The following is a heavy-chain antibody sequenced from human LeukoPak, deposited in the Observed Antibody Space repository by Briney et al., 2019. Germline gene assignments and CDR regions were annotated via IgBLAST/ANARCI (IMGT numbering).Heavy chain of an antibody. Sequence: GGSLRLSCAASGFTFSNFWMSWVRQVPGKGLEWVANIKQDGSEENYVDSVKGRYTISRDNAKNSLYLQMNSLRAEDRAVYYCARNKRGDYWGLGALVTVSS. CDR3: ARNKRGDY. V-gene: IGHV3-7*01. D-gene: IGHD1/OR15-1a*01. J-gene: IGHJ4*02. CDR1: GFTFSNFW. CDR2: IKQDGSEE.